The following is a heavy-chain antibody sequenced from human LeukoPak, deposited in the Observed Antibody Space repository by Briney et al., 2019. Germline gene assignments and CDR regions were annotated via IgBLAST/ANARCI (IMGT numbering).Heavy chain of an antibody. CDR1: GFTVNSNY. V-gene: IGHV3-53*01. J-gene: IGHJ4*01. Sequence: GGSLRLSCAASGFTVNSNYMSWVRQAPGKGLEWVSTIYSGGSTYYTGSLKGRFTISRDNAKNSLYLQVNSLRAEDTAVYYCARINDIDNSYHLDFWGHGTLVTVSS. CDR2: IYSGGST. CDR3: ARINDIDNSYHLDF. D-gene: IGHD2-15*01.